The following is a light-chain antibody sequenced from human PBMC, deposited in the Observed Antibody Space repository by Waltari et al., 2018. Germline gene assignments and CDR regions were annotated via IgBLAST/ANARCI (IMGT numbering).Light chain of an antibody. J-gene: IGKJ1*01. Sequence: DIVMTQFPVSLPVTPGEPASISCRSSQSLLHSNGNNHLDWYLQKPGQSPQLLIYLGSNRDSGVPDRFSGSGSGTDFTLKISRVEAEDVGVYYCMQSLQALWTFGPGTKVEFK. CDR1: QSLLHSNGNNH. V-gene: IGKV2-28*01. CDR2: LGS. CDR3: MQSLQALWT.